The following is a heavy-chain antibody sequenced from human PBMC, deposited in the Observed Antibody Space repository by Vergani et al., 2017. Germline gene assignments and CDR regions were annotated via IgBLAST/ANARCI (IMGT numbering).Heavy chain of an antibody. D-gene: IGHD3-16*01. V-gene: IGHV3-30*02. CDR3: ANHFRGWGIDY. J-gene: IGHJ4*02. CDR2: IQFDGSNQ. Sequence: QVSLVESGGGVVQPGRSLRLSCATSGFTLSNYDMQWIRQGPGKGLEFVAFIQFDGSNQYYADSVKGRFTRSRDFSKNTLYLQMNSLGTDDTATYYCANHFRGWGIDYWGQGTQVIVSS. CDR1: GFTLSNYD.